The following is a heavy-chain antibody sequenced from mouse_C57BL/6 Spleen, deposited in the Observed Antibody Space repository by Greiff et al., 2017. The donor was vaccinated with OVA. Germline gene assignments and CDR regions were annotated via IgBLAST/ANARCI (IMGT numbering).Heavy chain of an antibody. V-gene: IGHV3-6*01. CDR3: ASYGNYDDFDY. D-gene: IGHD2-1*01. Sequence: EVQLQESGPGLVKPSQSLSLTCSVTGYSITSGYYWNWIRQFPGNKLEWMGYISYDGSNNYNPSLKNRISITRDTSKNQFFLKLNSVTTEDTATYYCASYGNYDDFDYWGQGTTRTVSS. CDR2: ISYDGSN. CDR1: GYSITSGYY. J-gene: IGHJ2*01.